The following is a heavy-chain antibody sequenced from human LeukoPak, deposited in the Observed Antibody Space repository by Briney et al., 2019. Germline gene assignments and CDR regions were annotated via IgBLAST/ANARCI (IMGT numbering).Heavy chain of an antibody. V-gene: IGHV3-9*01. CDR1: GFTFDDYA. CDR3: AKDWQRYSSGWYYYYFDY. CDR2: ISWNSGSI. D-gene: IGHD6-19*01. J-gene: IGHJ4*02. Sequence: QPGGSLRLSCAASGFTFDDYAMHWVRQAPGKGLEWVSGISWNSGSIGYADSVKGRFTISRDNAKNSLYLQMNSLRAEDTALYYCAKDWQRYSSGWYYYYFDYWGQGTLVTVSS.